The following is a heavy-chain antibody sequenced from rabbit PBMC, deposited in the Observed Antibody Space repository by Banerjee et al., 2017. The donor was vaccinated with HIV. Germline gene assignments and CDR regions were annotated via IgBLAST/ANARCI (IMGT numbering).Heavy chain of an antibody. CDR2: INTGSASA. CDR1: GFTISSSYW. Sequence: QEQLEESGGDLVKPEGSLTLTCTASGFTISSSYWISWVRQAPGKGLEWIGYINTGSASAYYASWAKGRFTISKTSSTTVTLQMTSLTAADTATYFCARDFNLWGQGTLVTVS. V-gene: IGHV1S45*01. J-gene: IGHJ4*01. CDR3: ARDFNL.